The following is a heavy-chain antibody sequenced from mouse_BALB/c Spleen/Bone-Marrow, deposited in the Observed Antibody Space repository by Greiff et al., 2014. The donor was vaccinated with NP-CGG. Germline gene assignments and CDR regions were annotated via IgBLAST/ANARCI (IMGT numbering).Heavy chain of an antibody. D-gene: IGHD1-1*01. CDR2: IYPGDGDT. CDR1: GYTFSNYW. Sequence: QVQLQQSGAELVRPGSLVKISCKASGYTFSNYWMNWMKQRPGQGLEWIGQIYPGDGDTNYIGKFTGKATLTAYKSSSTAYMQLSSLTSEDSAVYFCASRGDYSYAMDYWGQGTSVTVSS. V-gene: IGHV1-80*01. J-gene: IGHJ4*01. CDR3: ASRGDYSYAMDY.